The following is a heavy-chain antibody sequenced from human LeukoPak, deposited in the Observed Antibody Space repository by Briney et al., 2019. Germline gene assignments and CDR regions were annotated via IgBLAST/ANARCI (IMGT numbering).Heavy chain of an antibody. CDR2: VNLQGST. J-gene: IGHJ4*02. CDR3: AREGGPYRPLDY. CDR1: GGSITSTNY. V-gene: IGHV4-4*02. Sequence: SGTLSLTCGVSGGSITSTNYWTWVRQPPGKGLEWIGEVNLQGSTNYNPSLMGRVAISVDISENHISLQLTSVTAADTAVYYCAREGGPYRPLDYSGQGTLVTVSS.